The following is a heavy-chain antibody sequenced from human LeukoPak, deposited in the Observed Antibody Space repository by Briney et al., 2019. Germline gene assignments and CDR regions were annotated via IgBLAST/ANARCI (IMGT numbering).Heavy chain of an antibody. CDR2: IWYDGSNQ. J-gene: IGHJ4*02. D-gene: IGHD5-12*01. CDR1: GFTFSTYV. V-gene: IGHV3-33*01. CDR3: ARDHGYRGYDYYFGY. Sequence: GGSLRLSCAASGFTFSTYVMHWVRQAPGKGLEWVAVIWYDGSNQNCADSVKGRFTISRDNSKNTLYLQMNSLRAEDTAVYYCARDHGYRGYDYYFGYWGQGTLVTVSS.